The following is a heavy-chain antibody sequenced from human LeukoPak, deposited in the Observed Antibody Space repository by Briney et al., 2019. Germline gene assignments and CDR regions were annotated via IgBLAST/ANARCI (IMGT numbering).Heavy chain of an antibody. CDR3: ARETDDYGDSLLQTPLDY. J-gene: IGHJ4*02. D-gene: IGHD4-17*01. CDR2: INPNSGGT. CDR1: GYTFTGYY. Sequence: ASVKVSCKASGYTFTGYYMHRVRQAPGQGLEWMGWINPNSGGTNYAQKFQGRVTMTRDTSISTAYMELSRLRSDDTAVYYCARETDDYGDSLLQTPLDYWGQGTLVTVSS. V-gene: IGHV1-2*02.